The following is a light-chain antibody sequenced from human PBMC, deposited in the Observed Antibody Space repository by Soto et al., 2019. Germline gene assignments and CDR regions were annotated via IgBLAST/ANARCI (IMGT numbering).Light chain of an antibody. V-gene: IGLV2-14*03. CDR3: SSYTSSSTYV. CDR1: SSDVGSYNY. J-gene: IGLJ1*01. CDR2: DVA. Sequence: QSVLIQPASVSGSPGQSITISCTGTSSDVGSYNYVSWYQHHPGKAPKVMIFDVANRPSGVSDRFSASKSANTASLTISGLQAEDEADYYCSSYTSSSTYVFGPGTKVTVL.